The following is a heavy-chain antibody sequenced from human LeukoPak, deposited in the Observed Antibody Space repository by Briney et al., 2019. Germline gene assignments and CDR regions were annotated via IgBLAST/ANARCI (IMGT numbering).Heavy chain of an antibody. CDR2: ISAYNGNT. CDR1: GGTFSSYA. V-gene: IGHV1-18*01. D-gene: IGHD6-13*01. J-gene: IGHJ4*02. CDR3: ARFIAAAGFDY. Sequence: ASVTVSCKASGGTFSSYAISWVRQAPGQGLEWMGWISAYNGNTNYAQKPQGRVTMTTDTSTSTAYMELRSLRSDDTAVYYCARFIAAAGFDYWGQGTLVTVSS.